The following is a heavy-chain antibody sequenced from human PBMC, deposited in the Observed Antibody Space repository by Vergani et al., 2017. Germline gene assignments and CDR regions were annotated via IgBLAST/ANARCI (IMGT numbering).Heavy chain of an antibody. CDR2: IRSTAYGGTT. D-gene: IGHD3-10*01. CDR3: TRSSYGSGTGYFDF. V-gene: IGHV3-49*05. CDR1: GFTFGDYS. J-gene: IGHJ4*02. Sequence: EVQLVESGGGLVKPGRSLRLSCTASGFTFGDYSMSWFRQAPGKGMEWVGFIRSTAYGGTTEYAASVTGRFTISRDDYKSIAYMQMNSLKTEDTAVYYCTRSSYGSGTGYFDFWGQGTLVTVSS.